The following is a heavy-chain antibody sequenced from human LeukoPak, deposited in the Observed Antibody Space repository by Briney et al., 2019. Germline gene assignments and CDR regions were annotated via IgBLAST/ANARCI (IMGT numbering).Heavy chain of an antibody. CDR2: IYHTGST. D-gene: IGHD3-16*01. Sequence: SETLSLTCTVSGASVSSGYYWSWIRQPPGKGLEWIAYIYHTGSTDSKPSLKSRVTISLDTSKNQFSLKLSSVTAADTAVYYCARRWVYDKRAFDAWGQGTMVTVSS. CDR1: GASVSSGYY. CDR3: ARRWVYDKRAFDA. J-gene: IGHJ3*01. V-gene: IGHV4-59*08.